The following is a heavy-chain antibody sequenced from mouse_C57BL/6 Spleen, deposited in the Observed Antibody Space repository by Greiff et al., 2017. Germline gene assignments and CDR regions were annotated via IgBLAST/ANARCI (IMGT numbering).Heavy chain of an antibody. CDR1: GFTFTDYY. V-gene: IGHV7-3*01. CDR2: IRTKANGYTT. Sequence: EVKLMESGGGLVQPGGSLSLSCAASGFTFTDYYMSWVRQPPGKALEWLGFIRTKANGYTTEYSASVKGRFTISRDNSQIIRYLQMSSRRAADIATYCCALGGFTTVVAPLDYWGQGTTLTVSS. D-gene: IGHD1-1*01. CDR3: ALGGFTTVVAPLDY. J-gene: IGHJ2*01.